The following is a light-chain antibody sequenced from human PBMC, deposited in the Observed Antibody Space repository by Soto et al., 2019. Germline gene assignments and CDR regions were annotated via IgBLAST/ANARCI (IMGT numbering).Light chain of an antibody. Sequence: EIVLTQSPATLSLSPGERATPSCRASQSVSSYLAWYQHKPGQAPRLLIYDASNRATGIPARLSGSGSGTDFTLTISRLEPEDFAVYYCQKRSNWPAINFGEGTRLEIK. J-gene: IGKJ5*01. CDR3: QKRSNWPAIN. CDR2: DAS. V-gene: IGKV3-11*01. CDR1: QSVSSY.